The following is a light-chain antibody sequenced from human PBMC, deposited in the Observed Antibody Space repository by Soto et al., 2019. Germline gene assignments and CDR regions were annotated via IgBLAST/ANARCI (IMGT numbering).Light chain of an antibody. CDR1: QGISAY. V-gene: IGKV1-39*01. J-gene: IGKJ1*01. CDR2: AAS. CDR3: HQTYSGRS. Sequence: LLTQSPSSLSASVVDRVTITCRASQGISAYLNWYQQKPGKAPQLLIFAASTLQHGVPSRFSGSGSGTDFTLAISNLQREDFATYYCHQTYSGRSFGPGTKVEVK.